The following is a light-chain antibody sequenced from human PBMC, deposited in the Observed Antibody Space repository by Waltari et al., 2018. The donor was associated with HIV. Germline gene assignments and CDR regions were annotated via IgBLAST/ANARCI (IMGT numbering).Light chain of an antibody. Sequence: SYVLTQPPSVSVAPGQTARITCGGNNVGSKGVHWYQQKPGQAPVVVVYEDTARPSGLPERFSGSNSGNTATLTISRVEAGDEADYHCQVWDNGTEHVVFGGGTKLTVL. CDR3: QVWDNGTEHVV. V-gene: IGLV3-21*02. CDR2: EDT. J-gene: IGLJ2*01. CDR1: NVGSKG.